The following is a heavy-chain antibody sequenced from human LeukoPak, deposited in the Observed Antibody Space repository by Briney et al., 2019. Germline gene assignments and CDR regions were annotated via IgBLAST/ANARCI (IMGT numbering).Heavy chain of an antibody. CDR3: ARVRAGWSSDAFDI. V-gene: IGHV4-39*06. Sequence: SDTLSLTCTVSGGSVHTAVYYWGWIRQPPGKGLEWIGSIYNSVSTYYNPSLKSRLTISVDTSKNQIALNLTSVTAADTAVYYCARVRAGWSSDAFDIWGQGTVVTVSS. CDR1: GGSVHTAVYY. J-gene: IGHJ3*02. D-gene: IGHD2-15*01. CDR2: IYNSVST.